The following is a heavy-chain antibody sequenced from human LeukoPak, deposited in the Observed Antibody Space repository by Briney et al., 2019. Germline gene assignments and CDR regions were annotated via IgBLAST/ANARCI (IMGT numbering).Heavy chain of an antibody. J-gene: IGHJ6*02. CDR1: GYAFTSYD. V-gene: IGHV1-8*01. Sequence: ASVKVSCKASGYAFTSYDINWVRQATGQGLEWMGWMNPNSGNTGYAQKFQGRVTMTRNTSISTAYMELSSLRSEDTAVYYCLRICCSTSCYWGGRGGGMDVWGQGTTVTVSS. CDR2: MNPNSGNT. CDR3: LRICCSTSCYWGGRGGGMDV. D-gene: IGHD2-2*01.